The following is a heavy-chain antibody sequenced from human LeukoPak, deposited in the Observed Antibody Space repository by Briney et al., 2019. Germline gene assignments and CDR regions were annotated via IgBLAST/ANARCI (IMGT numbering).Heavy chain of an antibody. CDR3: AVIPFSRDRRMY. Sequence: PSETLSLTCTVSGGSISSSSYYWGWIRQPPGKGLEWIGSIYYSGSTYYNPSLKSRVTISVDTSKNQFSLKLSSVTAADTAVYYCAVIPFSRDRRMYWGQGTLVTVSS. CDR1: GGSISSSSYY. J-gene: IGHJ4*02. CDR2: IYYSGST. V-gene: IGHV4-39*07. D-gene: IGHD2-21*01.